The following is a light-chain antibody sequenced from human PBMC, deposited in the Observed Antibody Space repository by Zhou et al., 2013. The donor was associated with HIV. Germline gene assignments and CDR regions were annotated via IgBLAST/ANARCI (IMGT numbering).Light chain of an antibody. Sequence: DIQMTQSPSTLSASVAERVTLTCRASQSISSWLAWYQQKPGKAPKLLIYKASTLESGVPSRFSGSGSGTEFTLTISRLEPEDFAVYYCQQYGSSPQWTFGQGTKVEIK. CDR2: KAS. J-gene: IGKJ1*01. CDR3: QQYGSSPQWT. V-gene: IGKV1-5*03. CDR1: QSISSW.